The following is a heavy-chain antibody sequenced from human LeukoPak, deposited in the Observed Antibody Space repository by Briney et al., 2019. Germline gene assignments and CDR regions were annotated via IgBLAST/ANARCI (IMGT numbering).Heavy chain of an antibody. CDR2: ISSSGSTI. CDR3: AKEVLLWFGELSYFDY. V-gene: IGHV3-48*01. CDR1: GFTFSSYS. Sequence: GGSLRLSCAASGFTFSSYSMNWVRQAPGKGLEWVSSISSSGSTIYYADSVRGRFTISRDNAKNSLYLQMNSLRAEDTAVYYCAKEVLLWFGELSYFDYWGQGTLVTVSS. D-gene: IGHD3-10*01. J-gene: IGHJ4*02.